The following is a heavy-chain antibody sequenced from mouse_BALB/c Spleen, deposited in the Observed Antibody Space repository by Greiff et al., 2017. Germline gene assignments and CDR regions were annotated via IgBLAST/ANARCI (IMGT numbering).Heavy chain of an antibody. CDR2: IYPGNSDT. Sequence: VQLQQSGTVLARPGASVKMSCKASGYSFTSYWMHWVKQRPGQGLEWIGAIYPGNSDTSYNQKFKGKAKLTAVTSASTAYMELSSLTNEDSAVYYCTRDYYGYDDGTGGFAYWGQGTLVTVSA. J-gene: IGHJ3*01. CDR3: TRDYYGYDDGTGGFAY. CDR1: GYSFTSYW. V-gene: IGHV1-5*01. D-gene: IGHD2-2*01.